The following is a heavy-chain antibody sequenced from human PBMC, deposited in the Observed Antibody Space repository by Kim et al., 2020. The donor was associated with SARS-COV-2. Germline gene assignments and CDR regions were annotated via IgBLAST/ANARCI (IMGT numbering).Heavy chain of an antibody. J-gene: IGHJ5*02. D-gene: IGHD2-15*01. CDR2: IHPGDSDT. Sequence: GESLKISCKGSGYSFTNYWIGWVRQMPGKGLEWMGIIHPGDSDTRYSPSFQGQVTISAVKSISTAYLQWSSLKASDTAMYYCARASYCSGGSCYGNFDWFDPWGQGTLVTVSS. V-gene: IGHV5-51*01. CDR3: ARASYCSGGSCYGNFDWFDP. CDR1: GYSFTNYW.